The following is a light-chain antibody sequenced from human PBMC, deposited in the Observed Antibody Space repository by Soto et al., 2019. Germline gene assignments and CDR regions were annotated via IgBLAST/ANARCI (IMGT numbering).Light chain of an antibody. CDR2: GAS. Sequence: EIVLTQSPGTLSLSPGERATLSCRASQIVIRNSLAWYQQRPGLAGQAPRLLIYGASSRATGIPDRFSGSGSGTDFTLTISRLEPEDFAVYYCQQYGSSPLTFGGGTKVDIK. CDR1: QIVIRNS. V-gene: IGKV3-20*01. CDR3: QQYGSSPLT. J-gene: IGKJ4*01.